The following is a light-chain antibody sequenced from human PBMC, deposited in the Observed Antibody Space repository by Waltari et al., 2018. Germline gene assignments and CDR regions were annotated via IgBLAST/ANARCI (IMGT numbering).Light chain of an antibody. J-gene: IGLJ2*01. CDR1: NSAVGSYNL. CDR2: EGS. V-gene: IGLV2-23*01. CDR3: CSYAGSNTPVV. Sequence: QSALTPPASVSGSPGQSITISCTGTNSAVGSYNLVSWYQQHPGKAPKLMIYEGSKRPSGVSDRFSGSKSGNTASLAISGLQAEDEADYYCCSYAGSNTPVVFGGGTKLTVL.